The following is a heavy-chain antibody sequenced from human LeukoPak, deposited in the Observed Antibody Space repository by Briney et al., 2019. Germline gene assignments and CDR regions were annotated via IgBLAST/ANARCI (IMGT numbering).Heavy chain of an antibody. CDR3: AREPPAARLRWFDP. CDR2: INHSGST. CDR1: GFTFSSYW. D-gene: IGHD6-6*01. J-gene: IGHJ5*02. Sequence: PGGSLRLSCAASGFTFSSYWMSWVRQPPGKGLEWIGEINHSGSTNYNPSLKSRVTISVDTSKNQFSLKLSSVTAADTAVYYCAREPPAARLRWFDPWGQGTLVTVSS. V-gene: IGHV4-34*01.